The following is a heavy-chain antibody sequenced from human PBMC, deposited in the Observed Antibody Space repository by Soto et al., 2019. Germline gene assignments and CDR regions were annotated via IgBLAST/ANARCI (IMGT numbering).Heavy chain of an antibody. Sequence: SLKVSCKASGGTFSSYTISWVRQAPGQGLEWMGRIIPILGIANYAQKFQGRVTITADKSTSTAYMELSSLRSEDTAVYYCARRPYCSSTSCSSTPFDYWGQGTLVTVSS. CDR3: ARRPYCSSTSCSSTPFDY. J-gene: IGHJ4*02. CDR2: IIPILGIA. CDR1: GGTFSSYT. D-gene: IGHD2-2*01. V-gene: IGHV1-69*02.